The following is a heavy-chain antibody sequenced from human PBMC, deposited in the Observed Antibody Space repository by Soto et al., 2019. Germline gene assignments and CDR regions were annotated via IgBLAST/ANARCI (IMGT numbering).Heavy chain of an antibody. CDR3: AREGSGCGELFGY. Sequence: QVQLQESGPGLVKPSQNLSLTCSVSGGSISSGGYYWSWIRQHPGKGVEWIGYIYYSGSTCYNPSLKSRVTIPVATSKNQFSLKLSSVTAAETAVYYCAREGSGCGELFGYWGQGPLVTVSS. CDR2: IYYSGST. CDR1: GGSISSGGYY. V-gene: IGHV4-31*03. D-gene: IGHD3-10*01. J-gene: IGHJ4*02.